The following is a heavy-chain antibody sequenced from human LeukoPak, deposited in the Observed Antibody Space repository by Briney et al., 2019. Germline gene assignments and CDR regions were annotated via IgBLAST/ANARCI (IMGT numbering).Heavy chain of an antibody. Sequence: LETLSLTCAVYGGSFSGYYWSWIRQPPGKGLEWIGEINHSGSTNYNPSLKSRVTIPVDTSKNQFSLKLSSVTAADTAVYYCARHGSVVVAPNGDFDYWGQGTLVTVSS. J-gene: IGHJ4*02. V-gene: IGHV4-34*01. CDR2: INHSGST. CDR3: ARHGSVVVAPNGDFDY. CDR1: GGSFSGYY. D-gene: IGHD3-22*01.